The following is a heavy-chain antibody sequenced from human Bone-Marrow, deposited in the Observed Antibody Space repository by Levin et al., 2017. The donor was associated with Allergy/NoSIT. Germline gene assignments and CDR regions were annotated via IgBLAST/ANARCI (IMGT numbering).Heavy chain of an antibody. CDR2: INHSGST. J-gene: IGHJ5*02. Sequence: SQTLSLTCAVYGGSFSGYYWSWIRQPPGKGLEWIGEINHSGSTNYNPSLKSRVTISVDTSKNQFSLKLSSVTAADTAVYYCAILQRGYRNDWFDPWGQGTLVTVSS. D-gene: IGHD5-18*01. CDR1: GGSFSGYY. V-gene: IGHV4-34*01. CDR3: AILQRGYRNDWFDP.